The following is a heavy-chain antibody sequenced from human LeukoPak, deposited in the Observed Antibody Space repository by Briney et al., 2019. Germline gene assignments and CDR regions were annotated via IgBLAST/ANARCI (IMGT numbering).Heavy chain of an antibody. J-gene: IGHJ6*03. CDR2: IYTSGST. Sequence: SETLSLTCTVSGGSISSYYWSWIRQPAGKGLEWIGRIYTSGSTNYNPSLKSRVTMSVDTSKNQFSLKLSSVTAADTAVHYCARDLGDYYYYYMDVWGKGTTVTVSS. CDR1: GGSISSYY. V-gene: IGHV4-4*07. CDR3: ARDLGDYYYYYMDV.